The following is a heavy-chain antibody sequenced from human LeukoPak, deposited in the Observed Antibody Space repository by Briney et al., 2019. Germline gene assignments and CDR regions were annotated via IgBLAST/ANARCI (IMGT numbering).Heavy chain of an antibody. J-gene: IGHJ4*02. D-gene: IGHD3-3*01. CDR3: ANPKLRFLEWLLLD. CDR1: GGSISSGSYY. V-gene: IGHV4-61*02. Sequence: SQTLSLTCTVSGGSISSGSYYWSWIRQPAGKGLEWIGRIYTSGSTNYNPSLKSRVTMSVDTSNNQFSLKLSSVTAADTAVYYCANPKLRFLEWLLLDWGQGTLVTVSS. CDR2: IYTSGST.